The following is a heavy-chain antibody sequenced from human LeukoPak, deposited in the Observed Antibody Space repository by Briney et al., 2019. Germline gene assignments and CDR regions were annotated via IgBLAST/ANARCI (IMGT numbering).Heavy chain of an antibody. J-gene: IGHJ4*02. Sequence: ASVKVSCKASGYTFTDYYIYWVRQAPGQGLEWMGWINPNSGGTNHAQKFQGRVTMTKDTSISTAYMELSRLRSDDTAVYFWARAIAVVDYWGQGTLVTVSS. CDR1: GYTFTDYY. D-gene: IGHD6-19*01. CDR3: ARAIAVVDY. CDR2: INPNSGGT. V-gene: IGHV1-2*02.